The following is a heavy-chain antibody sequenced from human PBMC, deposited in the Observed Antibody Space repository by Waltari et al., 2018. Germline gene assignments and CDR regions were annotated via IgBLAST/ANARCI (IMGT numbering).Heavy chain of an antibody. V-gene: IGHV4-59*01. D-gene: IGHD3-22*01. Sequence: QVQLQESGPGLVKPSETLSLTCTVSGGSISSYYWSWIRQPPGKGLEWIGYIYYTGSTNYNPSLKSRVTIAVDTSKNQFSRKLSSGTAADTAVYYCARASSGYYYEWGQGTLVTVSS. CDR1: GGSISSYY. CDR2: IYYTGST. J-gene: IGHJ4*02. CDR3: ARASSGYYYE.